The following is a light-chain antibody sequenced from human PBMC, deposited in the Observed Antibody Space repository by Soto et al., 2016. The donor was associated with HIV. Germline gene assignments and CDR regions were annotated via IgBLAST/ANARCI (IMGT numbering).Light chain of an antibody. CDR1: QFISSW. Sequence: DIQMTQSPSTLSASVGDRVTITCRASQFISSWLAWYQQKAGKAPKLLIYKASTLESGVPSRFSGSGSGTEFTLTISSLQPDDFATYYCQQYNSYPMYTFGQGTKLEIK. J-gene: IGKJ2*01. V-gene: IGKV1-5*03. CDR3: QQYNSYPMYT. CDR2: KAS.